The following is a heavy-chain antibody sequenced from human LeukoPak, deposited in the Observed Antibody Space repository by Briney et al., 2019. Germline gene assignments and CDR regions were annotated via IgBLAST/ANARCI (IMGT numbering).Heavy chain of an antibody. V-gene: IGHV3-23*01. Sequence: PGGSLRLSCAASGFTFSSYGMSWVRQAPGKGLEWVSAISGSGGSTYYADSVKGRFTISRDNSKNTLYLQMNSLRAEDTAVYYCAKDRSYYDSSGYLPGAFDIWGQGTMVTVSS. J-gene: IGHJ3*02. CDR3: AKDRSYYDSSGYLPGAFDI. CDR2: ISGSGGST. CDR1: GFTFSSYG. D-gene: IGHD3-22*01.